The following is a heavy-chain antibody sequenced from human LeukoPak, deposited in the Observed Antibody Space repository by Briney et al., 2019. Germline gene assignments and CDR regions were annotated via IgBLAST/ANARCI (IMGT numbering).Heavy chain of an antibody. CDR1: GYTFTGYY. D-gene: IGHD4-17*01. Sequence: ASVKVSCKASGYTFTGYYMHWVRQAPGQGLEWMGWINPNSGGTNYAQKFQGRVTMTRDTSISTAYMELSRLRSDDTAVYYCAKETVTTTANWFDPWGQGTLVTVSS. CDR2: INPNSGGT. J-gene: IGHJ5*02. V-gene: IGHV1-2*02. CDR3: AKETVTTTANWFDP.